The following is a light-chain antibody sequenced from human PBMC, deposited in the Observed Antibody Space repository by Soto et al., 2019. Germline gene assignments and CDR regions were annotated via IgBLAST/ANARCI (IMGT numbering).Light chain of an antibody. V-gene: IGKV3-11*01. J-gene: IGKJ1*01. CDR3: QQRSNWPRT. CDR2: DAS. Sequence: EVVFTQSPATLSLSPGERATLSRRASQSVSSYLAWYQQKPGQAPRLLIYDASNRATGIPARFSGSGSGTDFTLTISSLEPEDFAVYYCQQRSNWPRTFGQGTKVDI. CDR1: QSVSSY.